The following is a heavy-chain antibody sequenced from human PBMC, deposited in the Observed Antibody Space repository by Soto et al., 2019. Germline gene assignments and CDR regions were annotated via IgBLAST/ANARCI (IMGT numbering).Heavy chain of an antibody. J-gene: IGHJ6*02. CDR3: ARDGQSLAPYALDV. Sequence: QVQVVESGGGVVQPGRSLRLSCTASGFTFSGHAMHWVRQPPGKGLEWVAQIWYDGINKYYADSVKGRFTISRDNSKNTLYVQMDSLRVEDTAVYYCARDGQSLAPYALDVWGQGTSVTVSS. CDR2: IWYDGINK. CDR1: GFTFSGHA. V-gene: IGHV3-33*01. D-gene: IGHD6-19*01.